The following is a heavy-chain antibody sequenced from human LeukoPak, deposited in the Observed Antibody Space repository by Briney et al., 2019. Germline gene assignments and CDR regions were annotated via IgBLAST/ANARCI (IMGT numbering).Heavy chain of an antibody. CDR3: ARDLEFYSVSTGYYIPSFDH. CDR2: IIPIFGTA. V-gene: IGHV1-69*06. D-gene: IGHD3-9*01. J-gene: IGHJ5*02. CDR1: GGTFSSYA. Sequence: SVKVSCKASGGTFSSYAISWVRQAPGQGLEWMGGIIPIFGTANYAQKFQGRVTITADKSTSTAYMELSSLRSDDTAVYYCARDLEFYSVSTGYYIPSFDHWGQGTQVTVTS.